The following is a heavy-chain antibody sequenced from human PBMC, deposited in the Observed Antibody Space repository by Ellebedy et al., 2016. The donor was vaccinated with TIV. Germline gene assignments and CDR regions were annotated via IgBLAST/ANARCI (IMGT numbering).Heavy chain of an antibody. CDR2: ISPYNGNT. V-gene: IGHV1-18*04. CDR3: ARYCNSTTCSNWFDP. Sequence: AASVKVSCKTSGYTFTSYGIRWVRQAPGQGLEWMGWISPYNGNTNYAQMLQGRVTMTTDTFTSTAYMELRSLRSDDTAVYYCARYCNSTTCSNWFDPWGQGTLVTVSS. CDR1: GYTFTSYG. J-gene: IGHJ5*02. D-gene: IGHD2-2*01.